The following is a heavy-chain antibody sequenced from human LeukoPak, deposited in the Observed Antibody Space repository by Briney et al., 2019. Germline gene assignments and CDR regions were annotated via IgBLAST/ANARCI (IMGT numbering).Heavy chain of an antibody. V-gene: IGHV1-8*01. J-gene: IGHJ3*02. CDR2: MNPNSGNT. CDR3: ARYNYDILTGYSAFDI. Sequence: GASVKVSCKASGYTFTSHDINWVRQATGQGLEWMGWMNPNSGNTGYAQKFQGRVTMTRNTSISTAYMELSSLRSEDTAVYYCARYNYDILTGYSAFDIWGQGTMVTVSS. D-gene: IGHD3-9*01. CDR1: GYTFTSHD.